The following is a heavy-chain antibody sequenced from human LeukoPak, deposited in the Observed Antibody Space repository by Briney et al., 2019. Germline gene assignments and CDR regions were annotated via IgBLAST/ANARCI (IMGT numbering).Heavy chain of an antibody. CDR1: GGSISSSSYY. V-gene: IGHV4-39*01. D-gene: IGHD2-15*01. CDR3: ARIIGYCSGGSCYWFDP. Sequence: SETLSLTCTVAGGSISSSSYYWGWIRQPPGKGLEWIGSIYYSGSTYYNPSLKSRVTISVDTSTNQFSLKLSSVTAADTAVYYCARIIGYCSGGSCYWFDPWGQGTLVTVSS. CDR2: IYYSGST. J-gene: IGHJ5*02.